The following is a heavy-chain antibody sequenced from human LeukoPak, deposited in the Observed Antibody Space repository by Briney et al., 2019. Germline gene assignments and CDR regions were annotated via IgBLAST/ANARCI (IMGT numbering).Heavy chain of an antibody. V-gene: IGHV3-7*01. CDR1: GFTFSDYW. J-gene: IGHJ4*02. D-gene: IGHD6-6*01. CDR3: ARRGGSSSRRSPIDY. CDR2: IKQDGGQR. Sequence: GGSLRLSCTASGFTFSDYWMTWVRQAPGKGPEWVANIKQDGGQRYYVDSVRGRFTISRDDAKNSLFLQMNGLRAEDTAVYYCARRGGSSSRRSPIDYWGQGTLVTVSS.